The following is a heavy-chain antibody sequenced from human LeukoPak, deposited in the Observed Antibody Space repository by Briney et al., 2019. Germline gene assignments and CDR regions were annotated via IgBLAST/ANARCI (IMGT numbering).Heavy chain of an antibody. CDR2: MYTSGST. CDR3: TRSRERYCTSGSCYIDLQAR. D-gene: IGHD2-2*02. CDR1: GGSISSGYYH. V-gene: IGHV4-61*02. J-gene: IGHJ4*02. Sequence: SETLSLTCTVSGGSISSGYYHWSWIRQPAGKGLEWIGRMYTSGSTEYNPSLNSRVTISVDTSKNQFSLKLSSVPAADTAVYYCTRSRERYCTSGSCYIDLQARWGQGTLVTVSS.